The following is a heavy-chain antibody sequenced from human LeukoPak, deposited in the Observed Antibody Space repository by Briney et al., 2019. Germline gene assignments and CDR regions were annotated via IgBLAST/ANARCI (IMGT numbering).Heavy chain of an antibody. D-gene: IGHD6-13*01. CDR2: IYSGGST. J-gene: IGHJ3*02. CDR3: AREGGYSSSSYAFDI. Sequence: GGSLGLSCAASGFTVSSNYMSWVRQAPGKGLEWVSVIYSGGSTYYPDSVKGRFTISRDNSKNTLYLQMNSLRAEDRAVYYCAREGGYSSSSYAFDIWGQGTMVTVSS. V-gene: IGHV3-53*01. CDR1: GFTVSSNY.